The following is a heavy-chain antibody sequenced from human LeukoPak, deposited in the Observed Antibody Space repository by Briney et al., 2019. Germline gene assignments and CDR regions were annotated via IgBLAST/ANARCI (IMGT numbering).Heavy chain of an antibody. CDR3: AGVVPGNYALGRGFWYFDL. J-gene: IGHJ2*01. CDR1: GGSISSYY. D-gene: IGHD1-7*01. CDR2: IYTSGST. Sequence: PSETLSLTCTVSGGSISSYYWSWIRQPAGKGLEWIGRIYTSGSTNYNPSLKSRVTMSVDTSKNQFSLKLSSVTAADTAVYYCAGVVPGNYALGRGFWYFDLWGRGTLVTVSS. V-gene: IGHV4-4*07.